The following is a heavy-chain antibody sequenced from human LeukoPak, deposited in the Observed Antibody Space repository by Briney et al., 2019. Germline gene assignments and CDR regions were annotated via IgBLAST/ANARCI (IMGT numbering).Heavy chain of an antibody. Sequence: SETLSLTCAVYGGSFSGYYWSWIRQPPGQGLEWIGSIYYSWSTYYNPSLKSRVTISVDTSKNQFSLKLSSVTAADTAVYYCAREEGYGSGGLDYWGQGTLVTVSS. V-gene: IGHV4-34*01. J-gene: IGHJ4*02. CDR1: GGSFSGYY. D-gene: IGHD3-10*01. CDR3: AREEGYGSGGLDY. CDR2: IYYSWST.